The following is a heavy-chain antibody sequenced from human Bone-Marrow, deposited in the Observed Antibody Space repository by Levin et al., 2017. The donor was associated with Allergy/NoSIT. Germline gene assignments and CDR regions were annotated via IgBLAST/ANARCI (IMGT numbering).Heavy chain of an antibody. V-gene: IGHV4-59*01. Sequence: SETLSLTCSVSGGSIRSFYWSWIRQPPGKSLEWIGYTHHSGSTNYNPSLLSRISMSVDTSKNQISLRLNSVTAADTAMYYCATQAGGYTAGSLDYWGQGIPVTVSS. CDR2: THHSGST. CDR1: GGSIRSFY. J-gene: IGHJ4*02. D-gene: IGHD5-18*01. CDR3: ATQAGGYTAGSLDY.